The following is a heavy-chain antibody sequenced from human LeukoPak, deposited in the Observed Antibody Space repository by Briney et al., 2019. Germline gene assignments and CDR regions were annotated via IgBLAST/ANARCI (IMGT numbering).Heavy chain of an antibody. J-gene: IGHJ4*02. CDR1: GFTFRGYE. V-gene: IGHV3-48*03. CDR2: ISSSGSTT. D-gene: IGHD1-26*01. Sequence: PEGPPRLSCAASGFTFRGYEMNWVRQAQGKGLEWFSYISSSGSTTYYADSVKGRFTISRDNTKNSLYLQMNSLRAEDTAVYYCARHVSGSYSFDYWGQGTLVTVFS. CDR3: ARHVSGSYSFDY.